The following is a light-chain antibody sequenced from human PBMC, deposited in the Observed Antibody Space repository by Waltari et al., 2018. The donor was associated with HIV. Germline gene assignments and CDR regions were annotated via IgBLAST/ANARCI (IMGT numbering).Light chain of an antibody. J-gene: IGLJ2*01. Sequence: SSDPTQPPSVSVSPGQTATITCSGDSLSKQYTPWYKQRPGQAPVLLISKDNKRPSGIPERFSGSTSGTMVTLAISRVQPDDEADYYCQSSDTSGTSVIFGGGTKLTVL. V-gene: IGLV3-25*03. CDR3: QSSDTSGTSVI. CDR1: SLSKQY. CDR2: KDN.